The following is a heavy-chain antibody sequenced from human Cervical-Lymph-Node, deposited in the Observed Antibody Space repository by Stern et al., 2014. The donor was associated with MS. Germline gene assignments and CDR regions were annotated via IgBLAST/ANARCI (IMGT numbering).Heavy chain of an antibody. CDR3: AKDLGYCSSTSCYLAY. V-gene: IGHV3-23*04. D-gene: IGHD2-2*01. CDR1: GFTFSTYA. CDR2: ISGSGGRT. Sequence: EMQLVESGGGSVQPGGSLRLSCAGSGFTFSTYAMSWVRQAPGKGLEWVSTISGSGGRTYYADSVKGRFTISRDNSKNTLYLQMNSLRAEDTAVYYCAKDLGYCSSTSCYLAYWGQGTLVTVSS. J-gene: IGHJ4*02.